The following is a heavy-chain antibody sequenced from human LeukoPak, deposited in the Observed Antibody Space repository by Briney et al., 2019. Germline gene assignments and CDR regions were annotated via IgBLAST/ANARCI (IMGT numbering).Heavy chain of an antibody. D-gene: IGHD2-8*01. J-gene: IGHJ4*02. V-gene: IGHV3-49*03. CDR2: IRSKIYGGAP. Sequence: PGGSLRLSCSASGFTFADFTMSWFRQSPGQGLEWVGFIRSKIYGGAPEHAASVAARFTISRDDSKNTLYLQMNSLKTEDTAVYYCTTDPDCTNGVCQDYWGQGTLVTVSS. CDR1: GFTFADFT. CDR3: TTDPDCTNGVCQDY.